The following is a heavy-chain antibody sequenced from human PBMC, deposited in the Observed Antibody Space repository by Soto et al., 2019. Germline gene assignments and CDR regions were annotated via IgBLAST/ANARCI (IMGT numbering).Heavy chain of an antibody. CDR3: GRKGYIGNFGLDV. V-gene: IGHV1-18*01. Sequence: QVQLVQSGAEVKRPGASVKVSCKASGYTFLNYDVAWVRRAPGQGLEWLGWISISKGKTYYEQRLQGRVTMTTDTATTTAYMEVTSLRSDATAVYFCGRKGYIGNFGLDVWGQGTTVTVSS. CDR2: ISISKGKT. D-gene: IGHD5-12*01. J-gene: IGHJ6*02. CDR1: GYTFLNYD.